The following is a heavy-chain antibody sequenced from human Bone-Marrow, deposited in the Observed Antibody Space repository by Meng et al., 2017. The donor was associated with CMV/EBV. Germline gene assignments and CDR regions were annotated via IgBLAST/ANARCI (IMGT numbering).Heavy chain of an antibody. CDR3: ARDDCGNYCTLAD. J-gene: IGHJ4*02. V-gene: IGHV3-9*01. Sequence: SLKISCAASGFTFHRSAIHWVRQVPGKGLEWVSGIGYNSDYIGYADSVKGRFTISRDNAKNSVYLQMNSLRPEDTALYYCARDDCGNYCTLADWGQGTLVTVYS. CDR2: IGYNSDYI. CDR1: GFTFHRSA. D-gene: IGHD2-8*01.